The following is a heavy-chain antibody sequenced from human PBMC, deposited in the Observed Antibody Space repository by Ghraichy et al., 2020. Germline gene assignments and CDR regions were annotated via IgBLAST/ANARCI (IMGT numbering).Heavy chain of an antibody. J-gene: IGHJ4*02. Sequence: SETLSLTCTVSGASISAYYWSWVRQPPGKGLEWIGFIYYSGSTYYNPSLKGRVTIPVDRSKSQFSLKLSSVTAADTAVYYCARRGYYDSSGYYNFDYWGQGTLVTVPS. V-gene: IGHV4-59*08. D-gene: IGHD3-22*01. CDR2: IYYSGST. CDR3: ARRGYYDSSGYYNFDY. CDR1: GASISAYY.